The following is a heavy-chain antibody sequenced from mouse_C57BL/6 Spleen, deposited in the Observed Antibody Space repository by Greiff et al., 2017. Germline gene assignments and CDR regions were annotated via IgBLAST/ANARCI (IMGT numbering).Heavy chain of an antibody. V-gene: IGHV5-17*01. D-gene: IGHD2-4*01. CDR1: GFTFSDYG. J-gene: IGHJ4*01. Sequence: EVKLVESGGGLVKPGGSLKLSCAASGFTFSDYGMHWVRQAPEKGLEWVAYISSGSSTIYYADTVKGRFTISRDNAKNTLFLQMTSLRSEDTAMYYCARPGAIYYDYDEDAMDYWGQGTSVTVSS. CDR3: ARPGAIYYDYDEDAMDY. CDR2: ISSGSSTI.